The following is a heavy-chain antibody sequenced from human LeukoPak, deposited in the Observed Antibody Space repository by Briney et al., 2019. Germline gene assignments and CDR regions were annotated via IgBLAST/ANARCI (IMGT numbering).Heavy chain of an antibody. D-gene: IGHD3-22*01. J-gene: IGHJ5*02. CDR3: ARSYYYDSRIDP. CDR1: GGSISSGDYY. CDR2: MYSSGST. V-gene: IGHV4-30-4*01. Sequence: PSETLSLTCTVSGGSISSGDYYWSWIRQPRGKGLEWIAYMYSSGSTSYNPSRKSRVTMSADTSKNQLSLKLSSVTAADTAVYYCARSYYYDSRIDPWGQGILVTVSS.